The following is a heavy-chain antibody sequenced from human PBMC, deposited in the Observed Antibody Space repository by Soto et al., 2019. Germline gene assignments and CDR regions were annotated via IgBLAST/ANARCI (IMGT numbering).Heavy chain of an antibody. CDR2: IWYDGSNK. J-gene: IGHJ4*02. Sequence: QVQLVESGGGVVQPGRSLRLSCAASGFTFSSYGMHWVRQAPGKGLEWVAVIWYDGSNKYYADSVKGRFTISRDNSKNTLYLQMNSLRAEDTAVYYCAAATRYYFDYWGQGTLVTVSS. D-gene: IGHD4-17*01. CDR3: AAATRYYFDY. V-gene: IGHV3-33*01. CDR1: GFTFSSYG.